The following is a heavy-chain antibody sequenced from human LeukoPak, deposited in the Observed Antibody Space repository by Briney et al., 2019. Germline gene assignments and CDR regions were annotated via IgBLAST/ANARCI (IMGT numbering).Heavy chain of an antibody. CDR1: GFTFSSYE. CDR3: ARERGDWAAPAY. CDR2: ISSSGSTI. J-gene: IGHJ4*02. Sequence: GGSLRLSCAASGFTFSSYEMNWVRQAPGKGLEWVSYISSSGSTIYYADSVKGRFTISRDNAKNSLYLQMNSLRVEDTAVYYCARERGDWAAPAYWGQGTRVTVSS. D-gene: IGHD3/OR15-3a*01. V-gene: IGHV3-48*03.